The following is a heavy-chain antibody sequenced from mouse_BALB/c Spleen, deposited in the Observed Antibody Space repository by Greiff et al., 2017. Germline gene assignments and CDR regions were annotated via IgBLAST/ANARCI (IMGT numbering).Heavy chain of an antibody. Sequence: QVQLQQSGAELVRPGASVTLSCKASGYTFTDYEMHWVKQTPVHGLEWIGAIDPETGGTAYNQKFKGKATLTADKSSSTAYMELRSLTSEDSAVYYCTSGPFFDYWGQGTTLTVSS. CDR3: TSGPFFDY. V-gene: IGHV1-15*01. J-gene: IGHJ2*01. CDR1: GYTFTDYE. CDR2: IDPETGGT.